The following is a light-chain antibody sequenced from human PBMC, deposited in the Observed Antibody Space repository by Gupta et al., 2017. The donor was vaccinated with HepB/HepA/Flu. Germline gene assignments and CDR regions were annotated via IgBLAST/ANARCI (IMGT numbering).Light chain of an antibody. V-gene: IGKV3-15*01. CDR3: QPYNNWPRT. CDR2: GAS. Sequence: VMTQSPATLSVSPGERATLSCRASQSVSSYLAWYQQEPGQAPRPLIYGASTKATGIPARFSGSGSGTEFTLTISSLQSEDFAVYYCQPYNNWPRTFGQGTKVEIK. CDR1: QSVSSY. J-gene: IGKJ1*01.